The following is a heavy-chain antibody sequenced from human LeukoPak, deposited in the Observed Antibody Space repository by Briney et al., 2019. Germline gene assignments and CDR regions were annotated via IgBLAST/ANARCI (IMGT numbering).Heavy chain of an antibody. J-gene: IGHJ6*04. CDR2: ISYDGSNK. D-gene: IGHD6-6*01. CDR3: ARDIAARPPVGMDV. CDR1: GFTFSSYW. Sequence: GGSLRLSCAASGFTFSSYWMHWVRQAPGKGLEWVAVISYDGSNKYYADSVKGRSTISRDNSKNTLYLQMNSLRAEDTAVYYCARDIAARPPVGMDVWGKGTTVTVSS. V-gene: IGHV3-30-3*01.